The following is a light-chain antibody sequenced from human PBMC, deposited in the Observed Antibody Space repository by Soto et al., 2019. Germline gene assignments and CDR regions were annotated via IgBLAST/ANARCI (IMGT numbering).Light chain of an antibody. CDR3: RSYDSSLSGRV. Sequence: QSVLTQPPSVSGAPGQRVTISCTGSSPNIGAGYGVHWYQQLPGTAPKLLIYGNSNRPSGVPDRFTGSKSGTSASLAITGLRAEDEADYSCRSYDSSLSGRVFGGGTKPTVL. V-gene: IGLV1-40*01. CDR2: GNS. CDR1: SPNIGAGYG. J-gene: IGLJ3*02.